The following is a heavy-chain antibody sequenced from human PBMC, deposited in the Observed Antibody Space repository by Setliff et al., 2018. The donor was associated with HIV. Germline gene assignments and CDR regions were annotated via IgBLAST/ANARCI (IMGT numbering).Heavy chain of an antibody. J-gene: IGHJ4*02. CDR3: VTLDPSGGNFLAY. CDR1: GDTDFY. CDR2: IHASGKT. Sequence: PSETLSPTCTVSGDTDFYWNWIRQPPGKGLEWIGYIHASGKTNYNPSLKSRVTLSLDTSKMQLSLHLTSVTAADTAVYYCVTLDPSGGNFLAYWGQGTLVTVSS. V-gene: IGHV4-4*09. D-gene: IGHD2-21*02.